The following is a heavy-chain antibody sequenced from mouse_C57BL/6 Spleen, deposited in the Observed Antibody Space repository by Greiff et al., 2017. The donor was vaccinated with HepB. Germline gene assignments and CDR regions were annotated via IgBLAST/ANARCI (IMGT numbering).Heavy chain of an antibody. CDR3: AGDGNYDGFAY. Sequence: EVQLVESGGDLVKPGGSLKLSCAASGFTFSSYGMSWVRQTPDKRLEWVATISSGGSYTYYPDSVKGRFTISRDNAKNTRYLQMSSLKSEDTAMYYCAGDGNYDGFAYWGQGTLVTVSA. CDR1: GFTFSSYG. D-gene: IGHD2-1*01. J-gene: IGHJ3*01. V-gene: IGHV5-6*01. CDR2: ISSGGSYT.